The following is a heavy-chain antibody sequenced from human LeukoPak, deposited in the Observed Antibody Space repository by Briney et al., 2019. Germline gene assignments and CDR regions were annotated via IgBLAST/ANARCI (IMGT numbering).Heavy chain of an antibody. V-gene: IGHV3-48*01. CDR2: ISGSSSAI. CDR1: GFTFSTYG. CDR3: ATYSGYDRIFDY. D-gene: IGHD5-12*01. Sequence: GGSLRLSCAASGFTFSTYGMSWVRQAPGKGLEWLSYISGSSSAINYADSAKGRFTISRDNAKNSLFLQMNSLRAEDTAVYYCATYSGYDRIFDYWGQGTLVTVSS. J-gene: IGHJ4*02.